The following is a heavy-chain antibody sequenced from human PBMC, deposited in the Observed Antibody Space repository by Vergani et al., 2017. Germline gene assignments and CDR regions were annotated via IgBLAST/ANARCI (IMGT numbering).Heavy chain of an antibody. V-gene: IGHV4-61*02. J-gene: IGHJ3*02. Sequence: QVQLQESGPGLVKPSQTLSLTCTVSGGSISSGSYYWSWIRQPAGKGLEWIGRIYTSGSTNYNPSLKSRVTISVDTSKNQFSLKLSSVTAADTAVYYCAGANGRGDFWSGYYSPSDAFDIWGQGTMVTVSS. CDR3: AGANGRGDFWSGYYSPSDAFDI. D-gene: IGHD3-3*01. CDR1: GGSISSGSYY. CDR2: IYTSGST.